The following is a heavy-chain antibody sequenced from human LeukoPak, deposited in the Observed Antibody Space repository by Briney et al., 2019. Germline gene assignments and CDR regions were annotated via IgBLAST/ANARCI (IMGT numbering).Heavy chain of an antibody. V-gene: IGHV4-34*01. CDR3: ARGGYAVDY. J-gene: IGHJ4*02. CDR1: GGSFSGYY. D-gene: IGHD5-18*01. CDR2: ISHSGST. Sequence: SETLSLTCAVYGGSFSGYYWSWIRQPPGKGLEWIGEISHSGSTNYNPSLKSRVTISVDTSKNQFSLKLSSVTAADTAVYYCARGGYAVDYWGQGTLVTVSS.